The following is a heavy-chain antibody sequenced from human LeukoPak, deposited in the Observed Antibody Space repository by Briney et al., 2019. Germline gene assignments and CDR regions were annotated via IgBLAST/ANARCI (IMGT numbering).Heavy chain of an antibody. Sequence: SETLSLTCTVSGGSISSSSYYWGWIRQPPGKGLEWIGSIYYSGSAYYNPSLKSRVTISVDTSKSQFSLKLSSVTAADTAVYYCARQAWNYFDYWGQGTLVTVSS. J-gene: IGHJ4*02. V-gene: IGHV4-39*01. D-gene: IGHD1-1*01. CDR1: GGSISSSSYY. CDR3: ARQAWNYFDY. CDR2: IYYSGSA.